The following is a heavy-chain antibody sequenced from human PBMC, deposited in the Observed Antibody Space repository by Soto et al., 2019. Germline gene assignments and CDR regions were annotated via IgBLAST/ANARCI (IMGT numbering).Heavy chain of an antibody. D-gene: IGHD2-21*02. CDR3: TRDGDGRMTTNPYYYYGMDV. V-gene: IGHV4-59*01. J-gene: IGHJ6*02. CDR1: GGSISGYY. CDR2: VYYSGGA. Sequence: SETLSLTCTVSGGSISGYYWSWIRQPDGEGLEWIGNVYYSGGAKYNRSVKRRVSISVDTSKNQFSLNLSSVTAADTAVYYCTRDGDGRMTTNPYYYYGMDVWGPGITVT.